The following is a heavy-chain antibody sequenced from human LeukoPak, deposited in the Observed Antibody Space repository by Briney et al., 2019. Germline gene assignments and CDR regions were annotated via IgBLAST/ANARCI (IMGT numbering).Heavy chain of an antibody. CDR3: ATGRGGRWFGESYGFDY. V-gene: IGHV1-24*01. J-gene: IGHJ4*02. Sequence: ASVKVSCTVSGYTLTELSMHWVRQAPGKGLEWMGGFDPEDGETIYAQKFQGRVTMTEDTSTDTAYMELSSLRSEDTAVYYCATGRGGRWFGESYGFDYWGQGTLVTVSS. CDR1: GYTLTELS. D-gene: IGHD3-10*01. CDR2: FDPEDGET.